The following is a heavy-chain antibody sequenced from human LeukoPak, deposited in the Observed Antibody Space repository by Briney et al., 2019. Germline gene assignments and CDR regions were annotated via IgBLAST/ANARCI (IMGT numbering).Heavy chain of an antibody. J-gene: IGHJ3*02. D-gene: IGHD5-12*01. CDR1: GGSISSYY. V-gene: IGHV4-59*01. Sequence: SETLTLTCNVSGGSISSYYWSWIRQPPGKGLEWIGYIYYSGSTNYNPYLKSRVTISVDTSKNQFSLKLSSVTAADTAVYYCARIRGGYDQDDASDIWGQGTMVTVSS. CDR3: ARIRGGYDQDDASDI. CDR2: IYYSGST.